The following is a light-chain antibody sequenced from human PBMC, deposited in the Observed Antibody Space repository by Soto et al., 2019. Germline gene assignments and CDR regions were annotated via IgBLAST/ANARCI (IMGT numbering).Light chain of an antibody. CDR1: QSINNNY. CDR2: AES. Sequence: EIVLTQSPDTLSLSPGERATLSCRASQSINNNYLAWHQQKPGQAPRLLIYAESSRATGIPDRFSGSGSGTDFTLTISRLEPGDFAVYYCQQYGRSPRTFGQGTKVEIK. V-gene: IGKV3-20*01. CDR3: QQYGRSPRT. J-gene: IGKJ1*01.